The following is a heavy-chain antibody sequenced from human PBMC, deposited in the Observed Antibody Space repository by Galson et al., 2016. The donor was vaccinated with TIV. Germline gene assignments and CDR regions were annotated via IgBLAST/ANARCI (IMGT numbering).Heavy chain of an antibody. D-gene: IGHD1-26*01. V-gene: IGHV3-48*01. J-gene: IGHJ4*02. CDR1: GSTFSEYS. Sequence: SLRLSCAASGSTFSEYSFNWVRQAPGKGLEWVAYISTSGYVKYYADSVKGRFTISRDNSKNTLYLQMNSLTAEDTAIYYCAREGRGAAYPNNFDYWGQGTLVTVSS. CDR2: ISTSGYVK. CDR3: AREGRGAAYPNNFDY.